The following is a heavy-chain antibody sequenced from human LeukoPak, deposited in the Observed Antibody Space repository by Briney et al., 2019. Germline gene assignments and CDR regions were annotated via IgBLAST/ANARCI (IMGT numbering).Heavy chain of an antibody. V-gene: IGHV1-8*03. CDR2: MNPNSGNT. J-gene: IGHJ4*02. CDR3: ARGPNAAASFDY. Sequence: ASVKVSCKASGYTFTSYDINWVRQATGQGLEWMGWMNPNSGNTGYAQKFQGRVTITRNTSMSTAYMELSSLRSEDTAVYYCARGPNAAASFDYWGQGTLVTVSS. CDR1: GYTFTSYD. D-gene: IGHD6-13*01.